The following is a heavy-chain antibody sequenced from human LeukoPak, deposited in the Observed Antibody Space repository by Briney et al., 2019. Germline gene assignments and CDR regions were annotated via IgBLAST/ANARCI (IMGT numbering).Heavy chain of an antibody. CDR3: ARQKLVLRYFDWLLYPADY. J-gene: IGHJ4*02. Sequence: GGSLRLSCAASGFTFSSYWMSWVRQAPGKGLEWVANIKQDGSEKYYVDSVKGRSTISRDNAKNSLYLQMNSLRAEDTAVYYCARQKLVLRYFDWLLYPADYWGQGTLVTVSS. D-gene: IGHD3-9*01. V-gene: IGHV3-7*01. CDR1: GFTFSSYW. CDR2: IKQDGSEK.